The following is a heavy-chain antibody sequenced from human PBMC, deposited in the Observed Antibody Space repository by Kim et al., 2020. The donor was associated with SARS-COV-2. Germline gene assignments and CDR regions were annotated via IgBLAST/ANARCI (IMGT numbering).Heavy chain of an antibody. CDR3: ARHVFEVAGIGPPDY. Sequence: GESLKISCKGSGYSFTSYWISWVRQMPGKGLEWMGRIDPSDSYTNYSPSFQGHVTISADKSISTAYLQWSSLKASDTAMYYCARHVFEVAGIGPPDYWGQGTLVTVSS. D-gene: IGHD6-19*01. CDR2: IDPSDSYT. J-gene: IGHJ4*02. V-gene: IGHV5-10-1*01. CDR1: GYSFTSYW.